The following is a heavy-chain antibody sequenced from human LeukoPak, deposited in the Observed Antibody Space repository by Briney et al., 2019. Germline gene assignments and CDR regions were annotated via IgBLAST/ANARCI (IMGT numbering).Heavy chain of an antibody. CDR2: ISSSSAYI. CDR1: S. V-gene: IGHV3-21*06. J-gene: IGHJ3*01. Sequence: SMDWVRQAPGKGLEWVSSISSSSAYIFYSDSVKGRFTISRDNAQSSLYLQMNSLRAGDTAVYYCARQAVARPFDLWGQGTMVAVSS. CDR3: ARQAVARPFDL.